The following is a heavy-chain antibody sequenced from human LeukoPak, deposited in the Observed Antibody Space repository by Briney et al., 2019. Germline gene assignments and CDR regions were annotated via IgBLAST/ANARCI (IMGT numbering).Heavy chain of an antibody. CDR3: AREAVVSSGWYWAPSPPSLGY. CDR1: GFTFSDYY. D-gene: IGHD6-19*01. V-gene: IGHV3-11*01. Sequence: SGGSLRLSCAASGFTFSDYYMSWIRQAPGKGLEWVSYISSSGSTIYYADSVKGRFTISRDNAKNSLYLQMNSLRAEDTAVYYCAREAVVSSGWYWAPSPPSLGYWGQGTLVTVSS. J-gene: IGHJ4*02. CDR2: ISSSGSTI.